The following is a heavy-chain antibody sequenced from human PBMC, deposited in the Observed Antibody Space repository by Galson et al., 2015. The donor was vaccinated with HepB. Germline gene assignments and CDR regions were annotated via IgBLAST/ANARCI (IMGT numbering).Heavy chain of an antibody. CDR2: IWYDEGNK. V-gene: IGHV3-33*01. J-gene: IGHJ6*02. CDR3: ARTPGGYYDFWSGYRYGMDV. CDR1: GFTFSNFG. Sequence: SLRLSCAASGFTFSNFGMHWVRQAPGKGLEWVAAIWYDEGNKFYADSVKGRFIISRDNSKNTIYLHMNNLRAEDTAVYYCARTPGGYYDFWSGYRYGMDVWGQGTTVSVSS. D-gene: IGHD3-3*01.